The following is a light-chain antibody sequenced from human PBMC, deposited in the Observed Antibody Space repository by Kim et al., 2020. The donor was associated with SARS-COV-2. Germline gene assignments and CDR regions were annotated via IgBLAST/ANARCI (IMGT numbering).Light chain of an antibody. Sequence: ASGGERVTLTCRARQAIGTGLAWYQQRPGNAPKLLISCSSDLETGVPSRFSGSGSGTDFTLTIISLQPEDFATYYCQQGTTFPWTFGPGTKVDIK. CDR1: QAIGTG. CDR3: QQGTTFPWT. CDR2: CSS. J-gene: IGKJ1*01. V-gene: IGKV1-12*01.